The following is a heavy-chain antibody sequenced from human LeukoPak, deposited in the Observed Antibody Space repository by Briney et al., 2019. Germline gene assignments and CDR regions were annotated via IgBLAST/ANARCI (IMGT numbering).Heavy chain of an antibody. Sequence: PGGSLRLSCVASGFDFNSFLMTWVRQIPGKGMEWVATIKPDGSEKSYVDSVKGRFTISRDNAKTSLYLQLNSLRAEDTAVYFCVKGGYATSWYRIYWGQGALLTVSS. CDR2: IKPDGSEK. J-gene: IGHJ4*02. V-gene: IGHV3-7*01. D-gene: IGHD2-2*02. CDR3: VKGGYATSWYRIY. CDR1: GFDFNSFL.